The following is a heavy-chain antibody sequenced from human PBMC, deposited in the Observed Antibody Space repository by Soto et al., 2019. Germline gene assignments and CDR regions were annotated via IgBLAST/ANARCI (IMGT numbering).Heavy chain of an antibody. CDR3: AGMACCGGDCYPPWFDP. Sequence: SETLSLTCAVSGGSISSGGYSWSWIRQPPGKGLEWIGYSYHSGSTYYNPSLKSRVTISVDRSKNQFSLKLSSVTAADTAVYYCAGMACCGGDCYPPWFDPWGQGTLVTVSS. CDR1: GGSISSGGYS. CDR2: SYHSGST. V-gene: IGHV4-30-2*01. D-gene: IGHD2-21*02. J-gene: IGHJ5*02.